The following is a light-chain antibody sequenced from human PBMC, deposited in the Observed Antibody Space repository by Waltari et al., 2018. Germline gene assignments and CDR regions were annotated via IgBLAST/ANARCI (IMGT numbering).Light chain of an antibody. CDR2: KAS. V-gene: IGKV1-5*03. CDR1: QNINRW. J-gene: IGKJ4*01. CDR3: QHYSSYPPT. Sequence: DIQMTQSPSTLSASVGDRVTITCRASQNINRWLAWYQQKPGKAPKLLISKASTLEKEVPSRFSGSGFGTEFTLTITSLRPDYSATFYCQHYSSYPPTFGGGTKVEIK.